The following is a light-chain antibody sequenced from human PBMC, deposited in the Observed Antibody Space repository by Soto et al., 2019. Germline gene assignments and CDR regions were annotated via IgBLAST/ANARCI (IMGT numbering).Light chain of an antibody. J-gene: IGKJ4*01. CDR3: QQRSNWPLT. Sequence: EIVLTQSPATLSLSPGERATLSCRTSQSIGTVLAWYQQRPGQAPRLLIYDASNRATGIPARFSGSGSGTDFTLTISCLDPEDFAVYFCQQRSNWPLTFGGGTKVEIK. CDR2: DAS. V-gene: IGKV3-11*01. CDR1: QSIGTV.